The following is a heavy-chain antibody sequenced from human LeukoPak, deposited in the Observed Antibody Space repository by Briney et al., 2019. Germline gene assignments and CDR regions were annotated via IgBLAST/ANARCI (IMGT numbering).Heavy chain of an antibody. CDR2: INHSGST. D-gene: IGHD2-2*01. J-gene: IGHJ5*02. V-gene: IGHV4-34*01. CDR3: AISARYCSSTSCYWSWFDP. CDR1: GGSFSVSY. Sequence: KPSETLSLTCAVYGGSFSVSYWSWIRQPPGKGLEWIGEINHSGSTNYNPSLKSRVTISVDTSKNQFSLKLSSVTAADTAVYYCAISARYCSSTSCYWSWFDPWGQGTLVTVSS.